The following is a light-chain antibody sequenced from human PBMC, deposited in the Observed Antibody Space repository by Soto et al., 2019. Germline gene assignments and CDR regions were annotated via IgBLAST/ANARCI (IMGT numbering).Light chain of an antibody. CDR1: SSDIGTYNL. Sequence: QSALTQPASVSGSPGQSITISCTGTSSDIGTYNLVSWYQQHPGKAPKLMIYEVTKRPSGVSNRFSASKSDNTASLTISGLQAEDEADYYCCSYAGSTTVVFGGGTKLTVL. CDR2: EVT. V-gene: IGLV2-23*02. CDR3: CSYAGSTTVV. J-gene: IGLJ3*02.